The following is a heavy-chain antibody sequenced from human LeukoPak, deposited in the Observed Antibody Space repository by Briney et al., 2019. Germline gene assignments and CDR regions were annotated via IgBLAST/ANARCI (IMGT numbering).Heavy chain of an antibody. CDR1: GGTFSSYA. CDR3: ATLSSIAAAATLLGNDAFDI. CDR2: IIPIFGTA. V-gene: IGHV1-69*13. J-gene: IGHJ3*02. Sequence: SVKVSCKASGGTFSSYAISWVRQAPGQGLEWMGGIIPIFGTANYAQKFQGRVTITADESTSTAYMELSSLRSEDTAVYYCATLSSIAAAATLLGNDAFDIWGQGTMVTVSS. D-gene: IGHD6-13*01.